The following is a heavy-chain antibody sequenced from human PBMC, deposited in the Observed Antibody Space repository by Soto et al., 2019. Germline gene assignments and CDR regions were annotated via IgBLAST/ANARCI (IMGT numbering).Heavy chain of an antibody. CDR3: ARVGEIIGDH. CDR1: GGSISSSGYY. V-gene: IGHV4-31*03. Sequence: QVQLQESGPGMVKPSQTLSLTCTVSGGSISSSGYYWSWIRQHPGKGLEWIGYIYYSGTTYYRPSLKSRLTISVDTSKNQFSLKLSSVTAADTAVYYCARVGEIIGDHWGQGTLVTVSS. J-gene: IGHJ5*02. CDR2: IYYSGTT. D-gene: IGHD3-10*01.